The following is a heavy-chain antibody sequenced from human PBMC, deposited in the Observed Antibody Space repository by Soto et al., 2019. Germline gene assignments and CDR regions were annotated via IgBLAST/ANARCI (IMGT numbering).Heavy chain of an antibody. J-gene: IGHJ4*02. CDR1: GFTFDDYA. D-gene: IGHD6-19*01. Sequence: DVQLVESGGGLVQPGRSLRLSCAASGFTFDDYAMHWVRQAPGKGLEWVSGISWNSGSIGYADSVKGRFTISRDNAKNSLYLQMNSLRAEDTALYYCAKDIQGDSSGWHEFDYWGPGTLVTVSS. CDR3: AKDIQGDSSGWHEFDY. V-gene: IGHV3-9*01. CDR2: ISWNSGSI.